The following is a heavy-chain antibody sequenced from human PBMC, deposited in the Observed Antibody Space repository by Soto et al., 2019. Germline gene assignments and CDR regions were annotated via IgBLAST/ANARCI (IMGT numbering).Heavy chain of an antibody. Sequence: QVQLVQSGAEVKKPGSSVKVSCKASGGTFSSYAISWVRQAPGQGLEWMGGIIPIFGTANYAQKFQGRVTITADESTSTAYMELSSLRSEDTAVYYCARGDGIAARLALGVYYYGMDVWGQGTTVTVSS. CDR3: ARGDGIAARLALGVYYYGMDV. CDR2: IIPIFGTA. D-gene: IGHD6-6*01. J-gene: IGHJ6*02. CDR1: GGTFSSYA. V-gene: IGHV1-69*01.